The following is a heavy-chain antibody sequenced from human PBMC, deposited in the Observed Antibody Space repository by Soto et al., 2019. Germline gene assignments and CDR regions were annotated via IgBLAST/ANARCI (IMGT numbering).Heavy chain of an antibody. V-gene: IGHV4-39*01. CDR2: IHYSGIT. CDR3: ARIDY. J-gene: IGHJ4*02. CDR1: GGSISSTNYY. Sequence: QLHLQESGPGLVKPSETLSLTCSVSGGSISSTNYYWGWIRQPPEQRLEWIAIIHYSGITYYNPSLKSRVTIYVDTSKNQFSLKLSSMTAAVTAVYYCARIDYWGQGNLVTVSS.